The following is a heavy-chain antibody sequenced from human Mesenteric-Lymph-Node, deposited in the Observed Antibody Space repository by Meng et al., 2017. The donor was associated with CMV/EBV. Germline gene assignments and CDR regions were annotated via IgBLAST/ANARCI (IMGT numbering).Heavy chain of an antibody. D-gene: IGHD2-2*01. Sequence: GEALKISCAASGFIFSNYAVSWLRQAPGKGLDWVSTISGSGDNTYYAGSVRGRFTISRDNSKNTLFLQMNSLRAEDTAVYYCAKDGYCGHTNCAFPYGFDYWGQGTLVTVSS. CDR3: AKDGYCGHTNCAFPYGFDY. CDR1: GFIFSNYA. J-gene: IGHJ4*02. CDR2: ISGSGDNT. V-gene: IGHV3-23*01.